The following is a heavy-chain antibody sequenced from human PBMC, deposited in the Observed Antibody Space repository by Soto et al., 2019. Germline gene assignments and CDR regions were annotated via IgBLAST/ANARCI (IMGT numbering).Heavy chain of an antibody. D-gene: IGHD3-10*01. CDR3: AKENGSGSYSPIEASPVAFDI. CDR2: ISSNSSTI. Sequence: GGSLILSCAASGFTFSGYGMNWVRQAPGKGLERVSYISSNSSTIYYADSVKGRFTISRDNAKNSLYLQMNSLRAEDTALYYCAKENGSGSYSPIEASPVAFDIWGQGTMVTVSS. CDR1: GFTFSGYG. V-gene: IGHV3-48*04. J-gene: IGHJ3*02.